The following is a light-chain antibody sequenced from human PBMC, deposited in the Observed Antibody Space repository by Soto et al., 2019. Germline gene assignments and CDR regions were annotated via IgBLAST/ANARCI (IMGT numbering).Light chain of an antibody. CDR1: NIRTKS. CDR2: DDS. V-gene: IGLV3-21*02. CDR3: QVWDFVSDHMV. J-gene: IGLJ2*01. Sequence: SYELTQPPSVSVAPGQTASISWGGDNIRTKSVHWYQQKPGQAPVVVVYDDSDSVNPERFSGSNSGNTATLTIGRAEAGDEADYYCQVWDFVSDHMVFGGGTKLTVL.